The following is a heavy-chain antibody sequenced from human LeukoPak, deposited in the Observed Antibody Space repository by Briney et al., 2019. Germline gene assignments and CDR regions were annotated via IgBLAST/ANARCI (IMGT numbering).Heavy chain of an antibody. V-gene: IGHV1-69*01. CDR3: AREEIRCSSTSCYC. CDR2: IIPIFGTA. J-gene: IGHJ4*02. CDR1: GGTFSSYA. D-gene: IGHD2-2*01. Sequence: SVKVSCKASGGTFSSYAIGWVRQAPGQGLEWMGGIIPIFGTANYAQKFQGRVTITADESTSTAYMELSSLRSEDTAVYYCAREEIRCSSTSCYCWGQGTLVTVSS.